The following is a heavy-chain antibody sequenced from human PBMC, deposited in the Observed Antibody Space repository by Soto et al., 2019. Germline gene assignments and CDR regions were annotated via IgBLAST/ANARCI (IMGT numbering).Heavy chain of an antibody. CDR1: GGTFSSYA. CDR2: IIPILGTA. D-gene: IGHD6-6*01. Sequence: QVQLVQSGAEVKKPGSSVKVSCKASGGTFSSYAISWVRQAPGQGLAWMGGIIPILGTANYAQKFQGRVTITADKSTSRAYMELSSLRSEDTAVYYCAGGKEYSSSQNLDYWGQGTLVTVSS. V-gene: IGHV1-69*06. CDR3: AGGKEYSSSQNLDY. J-gene: IGHJ4*02.